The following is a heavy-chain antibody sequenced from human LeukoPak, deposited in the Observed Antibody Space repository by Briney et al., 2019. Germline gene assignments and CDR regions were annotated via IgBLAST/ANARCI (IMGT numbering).Heavy chain of an antibody. V-gene: IGHV1-69*04. J-gene: IGHJ4*02. Sequence: SVKVSCTASGGTFSSYAISWVRQAPGQGLEWMGRIIPILGIANYAQKFQGRVTITADKSTSTAYMELSSLRSEDTAVYYCARDRAHVDTAMAPFDYWGQGTLVTVSS. CDR3: ARDRAHVDTAMAPFDY. CDR1: GGTFSSYA. D-gene: IGHD5-18*01. CDR2: IIPILGIA.